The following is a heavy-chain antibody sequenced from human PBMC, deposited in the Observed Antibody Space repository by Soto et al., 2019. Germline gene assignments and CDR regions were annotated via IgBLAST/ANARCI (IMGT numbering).Heavy chain of an antibody. CDR1: GGSFSGYY. J-gene: IGHJ6*02. D-gene: IGHD2-15*01. CDR2: INHSGST. CDR3: ARLHIVVVVAATPQMRYGMDV. Sequence: SETLSLTCAVYGGSFSGYYWSWIRQPPGKGLEWIGEINHSGSTNYNPSLKSRVTISVDTSKNQFSLKLSSVTAADTAVYYCARLHIVVVVAATPQMRYGMDVWGQGTTVTVSS. V-gene: IGHV4-34*01.